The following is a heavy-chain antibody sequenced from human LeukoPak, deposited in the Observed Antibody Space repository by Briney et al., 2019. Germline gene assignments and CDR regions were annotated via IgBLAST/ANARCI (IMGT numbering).Heavy chain of an antibody. V-gene: IGHV3-23*01. Sequence: PGGSLRLSCAVSGITLSNYAMTWVRQAPGKGLEWVAGISGSGGRTNYADSVKGRFTISRDNSKNTLYLQMNNLRVDDTAVYFCAKRGVVIRVILVGFHKEAYYFDSWGQGALVTVSS. J-gene: IGHJ4*02. CDR2: ISGSGGRT. CDR3: AKRGVVIRVILVGFHKEAYYFDS. CDR1: GITLSNYA. D-gene: IGHD3-22*01.